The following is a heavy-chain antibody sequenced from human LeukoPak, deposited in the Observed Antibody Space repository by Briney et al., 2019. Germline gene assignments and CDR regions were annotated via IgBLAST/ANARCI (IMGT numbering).Heavy chain of an antibody. V-gene: IGHV1-2*02. D-gene: IGHD6-6*01. CDR2: INPNSGGT. J-gene: IGHJ5*02. Sequence: ASVKVSCKASGYTFTGYYMHWVRQAPGQGLEWMGCINPNSGGTNYAQKFQGRVTMTRDTSISTAYMELSRMRFDNTVVYYCARDGSSSSLNWFDPWGQGTLVTVSS. CDR1: GYTFTGYY. CDR3: ARDGSSSSLNWFDP.